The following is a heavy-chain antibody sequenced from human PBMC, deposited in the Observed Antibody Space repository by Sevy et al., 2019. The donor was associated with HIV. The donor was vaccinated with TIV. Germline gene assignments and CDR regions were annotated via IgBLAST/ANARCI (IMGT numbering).Heavy chain of an antibody. D-gene: IGHD6-13*01. J-gene: IGHJ6*02. CDR2: ISYDGSNK. Sequence: GGSLRLSCAASGFTFSSYGMHWVRQAPGKGLEWVAVISYDGSNKYYADSVKGRFTISRDNSKNTLYLQMNSLRAEDTAVYYCAKDTQARSYGSSWYGYYYYGMDVWGQGTTVTVSS. CDR1: GFTFSSYG. V-gene: IGHV3-30*18. CDR3: AKDTQARSYGSSWYGYYYYGMDV.